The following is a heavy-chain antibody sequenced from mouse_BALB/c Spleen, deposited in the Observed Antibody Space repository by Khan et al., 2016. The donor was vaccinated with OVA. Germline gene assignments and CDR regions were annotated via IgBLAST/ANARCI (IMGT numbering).Heavy chain of an antibody. CDR1: GYSITRDYA. CDR2: LSNTGST. CDR3: ANELGRYYAMDY. V-gene: IGHV3-2*02. D-gene: IGHD4-1*01. Sequence: EVQLQESGPGLVKPSQSLSLTCTVTGYSITRDYAWNWIRQFPGNKLEWMGYLSNTGSTDYNPSLKSRITLTRDTSKNQFFLQLNSLTTEDTATYYCANELGRYYAMDYWGQGTSVTVSS. J-gene: IGHJ4*01.